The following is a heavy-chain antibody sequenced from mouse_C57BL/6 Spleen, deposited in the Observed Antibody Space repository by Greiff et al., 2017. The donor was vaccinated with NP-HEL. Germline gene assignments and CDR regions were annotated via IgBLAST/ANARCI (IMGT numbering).Heavy chain of an antibody. CDR1: GYSFTGYF. D-gene: IGHD1-1*01. V-gene: IGHV1-20*01. CDR2: INPYNGDT. Sequence: EVQLQQSGPELVKPGDSVKISCKASGYSFTGYFMNWVMQSHGKSLAWIGRINPYNGDTFYNQKFKGKATLTVDKSSSTAHMELRSLTSEDSAVYYCAREEEYYYGSSYFDYWGQGTTLTVSS. J-gene: IGHJ2*01. CDR3: AREEEYYYGSSYFDY.